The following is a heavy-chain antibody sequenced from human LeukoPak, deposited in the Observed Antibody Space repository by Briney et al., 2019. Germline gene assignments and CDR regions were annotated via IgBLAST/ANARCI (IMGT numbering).Heavy chain of an antibody. V-gene: IGHV1-2*02. CDR2: INPYSGGT. J-gene: IGHJ4*02. CDR1: GYTFTGYY. Sequence: ASVKVSCKASGYTFTGYYMHWVRQAPGQGLEWMGWINPYSGGTNYAQKFQGRVTMTRDTSISTAYMELSRLRSDDTAVYYCARDPLWLGSSGDFDYWGQGTLVTVSS. CDR3: ARDPLWLGSSGDFDY. D-gene: IGHD6-19*01.